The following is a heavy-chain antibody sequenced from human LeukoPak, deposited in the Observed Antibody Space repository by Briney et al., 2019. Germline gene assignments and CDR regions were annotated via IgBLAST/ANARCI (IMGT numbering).Heavy chain of an antibody. V-gene: IGHV4-34*01. CDR1: GGSFSGYY. Sequence: SETLSLTCAVYGGSFSGYYWSWIRQPPGKGLEWIGEINHSGSTNYNPSLKSRVTISVDTSKNQFSLKLSSVTAADTAVYYCARPARDYYDSSGYYYFDYWGQGTLVTVSS. CDR2: INHSGST. CDR3: ARPARDYYDSSGYYYFDY. J-gene: IGHJ4*02. D-gene: IGHD3-22*01.